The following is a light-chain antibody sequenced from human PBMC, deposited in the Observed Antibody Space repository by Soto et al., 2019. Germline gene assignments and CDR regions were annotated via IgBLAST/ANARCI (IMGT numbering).Light chain of an antibody. CDR1: QSISSY. V-gene: IGKV1-39*01. Sequence: DIQMTHSPSSLSASVRDRVTITCRASQSISSYLNWYQQKPGKAPKLLIYAASSLQSGVPSRFSGSGSGTDFTLTISSLQPEDFATYYCQQSYSTPSITFGQGTRLEI. CDR2: AAS. CDR3: QQSYSTPSIT. J-gene: IGKJ5*01.